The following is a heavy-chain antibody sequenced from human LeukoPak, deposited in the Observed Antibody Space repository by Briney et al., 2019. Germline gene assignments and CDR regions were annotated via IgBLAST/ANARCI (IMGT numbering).Heavy chain of an antibody. CDR3: AGEEDLRELRGGREFFQY. V-gene: IGHV3-33*01. Sequence: GGSLRLSCAASGFTFSFYGMHWVRQAPGKGLEWVAVVWYDGSKKYYADSVKGRFTISRDNSKNTVYLQMNSLRVEDTAVYYCAGEEDLRELRGGREFFQYWGQGTLLTVSS. D-gene: IGHD3-10*01. CDR2: VWYDGSKK. CDR1: GFTFSFYG. J-gene: IGHJ1*01.